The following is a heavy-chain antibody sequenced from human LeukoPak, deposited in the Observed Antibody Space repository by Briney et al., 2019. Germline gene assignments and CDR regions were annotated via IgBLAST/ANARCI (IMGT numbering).Heavy chain of an antibody. Sequence: GGSLRLSCEGSAFIFSGHWMNWDRQTPGKGLEWVASIKEDGSERQYVDSVKGRFSISRDNTKGSLFLQLNSLRAEDTAVYYCAKKSYSSGYYYPFDYWGQGTLVTVSS. CDR2: IKEDGSER. J-gene: IGHJ4*02. CDR1: AFIFSGHW. V-gene: IGHV3-7*03. CDR3: AKKSYSSGYYYPFDY. D-gene: IGHD3-22*01.